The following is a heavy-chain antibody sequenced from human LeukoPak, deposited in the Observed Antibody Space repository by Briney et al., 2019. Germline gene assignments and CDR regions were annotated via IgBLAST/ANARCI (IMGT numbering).Heavy chain of an antibody. CDR1: GFTFDDYG. V-gene: IGHV3-20*04. Sequence: GGSLRFSCAASGFTFDDYGMSWVRQAPGKGLEWVSGINWNGGSTGYADSVKGRFTISRDNAKNSLYLQMNSLRAEDTAVYYCAKGRGWEASYYYYYMDVWGKGTTVTISS. D-gene: IGHD1-26*01. J-gene: IGHJ6*03. CDR2: INWNGGST. CDR3: AKGRGWEASYYYYYMDV.